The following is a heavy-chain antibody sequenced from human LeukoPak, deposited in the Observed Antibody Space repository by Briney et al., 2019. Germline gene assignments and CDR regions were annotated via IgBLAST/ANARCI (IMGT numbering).Heavy chain of an antibody. CDR1: GYSFTSYW. CDR3: ARHPAGSSSWYYYYMDV. D-gene: IGHD6-13*01. J-gene: IGHJ6*03. Sequence: GESLKISCKGSGYSFTSYWIGWVRQMPGKGLEWMGIIYPGDSDTRYSPFFQGQVTISADKSISTAYLQWSSLEASDTAMYYCARHPAGSSSWYYYYMDVWGKGTTVTVSS. V-gene: IGHV5-51*01. CDR2: IYPGDSDT.